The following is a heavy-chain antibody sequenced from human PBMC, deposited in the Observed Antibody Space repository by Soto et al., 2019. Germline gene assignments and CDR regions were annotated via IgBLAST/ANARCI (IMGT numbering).Heavy chain of an antibody. CDR2: INAANDNI. J-gene: IGHJ4*02. CDR3: ARDVAIYSGYDSPVIY. D-gene: IGHD5-12*01. V-gene: IGHV1-3*01. CDR1: GYTFTSYA. Sequence: ASVKVSCKASGYTFTSYAMHWVRQAPGQRLEWMGWINAANDNIKYSQKFQGRVTITSDTSASIVYMELTSLRSEDTAVYYCARDVAIYSGYDSPVIYWGQGTLVTVSS.